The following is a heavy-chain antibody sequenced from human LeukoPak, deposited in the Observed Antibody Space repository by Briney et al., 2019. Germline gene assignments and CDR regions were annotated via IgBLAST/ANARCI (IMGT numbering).Heavy chain of an antibody. D-gene: IGHD6-13*01. CDR3: ARGHPPGEVYSGSWYDYFDY. CDR2: IWYDGSNK. J-gene: IGHJ4*02. V-gene: IGHV3-33*01. CDR1: GFIFSSYG. Sequence: GGSLRLSCAASGFIFSSYGMHWVRQAPGKGLEWVAVIWYDGSNKYYADSVKGRFTISRDNSKNTLYLQMNSLGAEDTAVYYCARGHPPGEVYSGSWYDYFDYWGQGTLVTVSS.